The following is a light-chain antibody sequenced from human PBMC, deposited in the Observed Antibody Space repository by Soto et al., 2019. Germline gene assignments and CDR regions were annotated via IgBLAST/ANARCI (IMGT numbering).Light chain of an antibody. CDR3: QQYNNWPPWT. CDR1: QSVSSN. V-gene: IGKV3-15*01. Sequence: EIVMTQSPATLSVSPGERATLFCRASQSVSSNLAWYQQKPGQAPRLLICGASTRATGIPARFSGSGSGTEFTLTISSLQSEDFAVYYCQQYNNWPPWTFGQGTKVEIK. CDR2: GAS. J-gene: IGKJ1*01.